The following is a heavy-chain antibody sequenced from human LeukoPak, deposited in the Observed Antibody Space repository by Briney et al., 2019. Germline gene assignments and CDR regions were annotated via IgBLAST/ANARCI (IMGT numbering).Heavy chain of an antibody. CDR3: AKDLGDSSSWYD. D-gene: IGHD6-13*01. J-gene: IGHJ4*02. CDR2: ISGSGGST. V-gene: IGHV3-23*01. CDR1: GFTFSSYA. Sequence: PGGSLRLSCAASGFTFSSYAMSWVRQAPGKGQEWVSAISGSGGSTYYADSVKGRFTISRDNSKNTLYLQMNSLRAEDTAVYYCAKDLGDSSSWYDWGQGTLVTVSS.